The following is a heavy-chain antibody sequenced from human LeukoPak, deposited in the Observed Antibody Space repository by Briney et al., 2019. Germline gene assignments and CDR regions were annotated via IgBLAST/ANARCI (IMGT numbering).Heavy chain of an antibody. D-gene: IGHD2-2*01. CDR2: FTLSGGST. J-gene: IGHJ6*03. Sequence: GGSLRLSFAASGFTLWYYYMSLGRQGPGEGVGGVPPFTLSGGSTFYADSVKGRFTISRDNSKNTLYLQMNSLSAEDTAVYYCAERGNPAVGHHYLDVWGKGTTVSVSS. CDR1: GFTLWYYY. V-gene: IGHV3-23*01. CDR3: AERGNPAVGHHYLDV.